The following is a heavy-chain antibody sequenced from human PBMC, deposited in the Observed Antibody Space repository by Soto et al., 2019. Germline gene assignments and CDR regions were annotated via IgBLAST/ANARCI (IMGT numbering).Heavy chain of an antibody. V-gene: IGHV3-23*01. Sequence: XGSLRLSCAASGFTFSSYAMSWVRQAPGKGLEWVSAISGSGGSTYYADSVKGRFTISRDNSKNTLYLQMNSLRAEDTAVYYCAKMVYSSSRNWFDPWGQGTLVTVSS. D-gene: IGHD6-13*01. CDR1: GFTFSSYA. J-gene: IGHJ5*02. CDR2: ISGSGGST. CDR3: AKMVYSSSRNWFDP.